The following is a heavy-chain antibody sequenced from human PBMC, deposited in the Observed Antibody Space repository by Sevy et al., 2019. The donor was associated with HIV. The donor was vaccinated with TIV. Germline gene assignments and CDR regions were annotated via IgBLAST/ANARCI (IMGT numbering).Heavy chain of an antibody. D-gene: IGHD6-13*01. CDR1: GFTFSNFG. CDR3: AKDLAGPGRRDFDF. CDR2: IRYDGSDK. Sequence: GGSLRLSCTASGFTFSNFGMHWVRQVPGKGLEWVTFIRYDGSDKYYAASVKGRFTISRDDSKNTLYLQMDSLRPEDTAIYYCAKDLAGPGRRDFDFWGQGALVTVSS. J-gene: IGHJ4*02. V-gene: IGHV3-30*02.